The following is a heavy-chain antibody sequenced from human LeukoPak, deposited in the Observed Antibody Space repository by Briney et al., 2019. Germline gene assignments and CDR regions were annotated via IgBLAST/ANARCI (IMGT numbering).Heavy chain of an antibody. CDR1: GFTFSSYA. Sequence: GGSLRLSCAASGFTFSSYAMSWVRQAPGKGLEWVSAISGSGGSTYYADSVKGRFTISRDNSKNTLYLQMNSLRAEDTAVYYCAKKRSGYNWNYDAFDYWGQGTLVTVSS. CDR3: AKKRSGYNWNYDAFDY. V-gene: IGHV3-23*01. D-gene: IGHD1-7*01. J-gene: IGHJ4*02. CDR2: ISGSGGST.